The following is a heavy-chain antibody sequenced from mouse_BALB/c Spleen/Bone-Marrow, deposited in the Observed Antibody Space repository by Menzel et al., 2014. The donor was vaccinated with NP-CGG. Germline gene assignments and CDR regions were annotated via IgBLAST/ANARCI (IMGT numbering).Heavy chain of an antibody. D-gene: IGHD4-1*01. J-gene: IGHJ2*01. CDR3: AREANWNFDY. V-gene: IGHV1S56*01. Sequence: VQRVESGPELVKPGASVMISCKAAGYTFTSYYIHWVKQRPGQGLQWIGWIYPGNVNTKYNEKFKGKATLTADKSSSTAYIQLSSLTSEDSAVYFCAREANWNFDYWGQGTTLTVSS. CDR1: GYTFTSYY. CDR2: IYPGNVNT.